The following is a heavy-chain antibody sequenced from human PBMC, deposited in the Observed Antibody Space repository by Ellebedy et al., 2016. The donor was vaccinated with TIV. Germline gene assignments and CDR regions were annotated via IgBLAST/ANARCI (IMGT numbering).Heavy chain of an antibody. V-gene: IGHV1-46*01. J-gene: IGHJ4*02. CDR1: GYTFTSYY. CDR3: ARMVDTATVPFDY. D-gene: IGHD5-18*01. Sequence: ASVKVSCXASGYTFTSYYMHWVRQAPGQGLEWMGIINPSGGSTSYAQKFQGRVTMTRDTSTSTAYMELRSLRSDDTAVYYCARMVDTATVPFDYWGQGTLVTVSS. CDR2: INPSGGST.